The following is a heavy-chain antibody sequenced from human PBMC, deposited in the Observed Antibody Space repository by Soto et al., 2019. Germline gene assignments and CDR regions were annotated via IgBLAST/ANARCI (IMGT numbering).Heavy chain of an antibody. Sequence: QVQLVQSGAEVKKSGSSVKVSCKASGGNFSNYAISWVRQAPGQGLEWMGGFVPLYDTSNFAQRFRGRVKMTADESSSTAYMELRSLKSEDTAVYYCATKSDVVELPIEGFYYGLDVWGQGTTVTVSS. V-gene: IGHV1-69*01. CDR1: GGNFSNYA. D-gene: IGHD2-2*01. CDR3: ATKSDVVELPIEGFYYGLDV. CDR2: FVPLYDTS. J-gene: IGHJ6*02.